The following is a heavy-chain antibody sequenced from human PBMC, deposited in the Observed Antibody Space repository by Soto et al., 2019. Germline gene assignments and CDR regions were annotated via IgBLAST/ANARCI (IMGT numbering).Heavy chain of an antibody. D-gene: IGHD3-10*01. CDR2: IDASGGIA. J-gene: IGHJ6*03. V-gene: IGHV3-23*01. CDR1: GFTFSSDV. Sequence: EVQLLESGGGLVQPGGSLRLSCAASGFTFSSDVMSWVRQAPGKGLEWVSSIDASGGIAYHADSVKGRFTISRDNSRNTLYLQMNRLRAEDTAVYYCAKDLGRAMVRGHNDYYDYYMDVWGKGTTVTVSS. CDR3: AKDLGRAMVRGHNDYYDYYMDV.